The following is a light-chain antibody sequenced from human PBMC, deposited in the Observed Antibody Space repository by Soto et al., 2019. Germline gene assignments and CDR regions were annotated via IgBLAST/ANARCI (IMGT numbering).Light chain of an antibody. Sequence: EIVMTQSPATLPVSPGEIATFSCRASQSVNSRLAWYQQNPGQAPRLLIYGASTRATGVPARFSGSGSGTEFTLTINSLQSEDVAVYYCQQYDNWPLTFGGGTKVEIK. V-gene: IGKV3-15*01. CDR3: QQYDNWPLT. J-gene: IGKJ4*01. CDR1: QSVNSR. CDR2: GAS.